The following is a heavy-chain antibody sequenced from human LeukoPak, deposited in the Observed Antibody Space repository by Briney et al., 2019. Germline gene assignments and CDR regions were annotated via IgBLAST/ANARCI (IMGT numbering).Heavy chain of an antibody. Sequence: ASSVKVSCKASGYTFTSYGISWVRQAPGQGLEWMGWISAYNGNTNYAQKLQGRVTMTTDTSTSTAYMELRSLRSDDTAVYYCARGAGYDFWSGYVPQYFDYWGQGTLVTVSS. CDR2: ISAYNGNT. CDR3: ARGAGYDFWSGYVPQYFDY. CDR1: GYTFTSYG. V-gene: IGHV1-18*01. J-gene: IGHJ4*02. D-gene: IGHD3-3*01.